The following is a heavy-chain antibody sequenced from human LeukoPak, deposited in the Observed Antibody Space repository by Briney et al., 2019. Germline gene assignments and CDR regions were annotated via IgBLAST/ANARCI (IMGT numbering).Heavy chain of an antibody. D-gene: IGHD2-21*02. Sequence: GSVKVSCKASGYMFTGYYMHWVRQAPGQGLEWMGWINPNSGGTNYARKFQGRVTMTRDTSISTAYMELSSLRSDDTAVYYCARGYCSGDCFTLFDYWGQGTLVTVSS. CDR1: GYMFTGYY. J-gene: IGHJ4*02. CDR3: ARGYCSGDCFTLFDY. V-gene: IGHV1-2*02. CDR2: INPNSGGT.